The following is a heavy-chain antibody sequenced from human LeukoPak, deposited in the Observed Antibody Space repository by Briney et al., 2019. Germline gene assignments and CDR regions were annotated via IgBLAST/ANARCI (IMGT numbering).Heavy chain of an antibody. D-gene: IGHD3-10*01. J-gene: IGHJ6*03. V-gene: IGHV1-2*02. CDR1: GYTFTGYY. Sequence: ASVKVSCKASGYTFTGYYMHWVRQAPGQGLEWMGWINPNSGGTNYAQKFQGRVTMSRDTSISTAYMELSRLRSDDTAVYYCARGGSGSYHAYYYYYYMDVWGKGTTVTVSS. CDR2: INPNSGGT. CDR3: ARGGSGSYHAYYYYYYMDV.